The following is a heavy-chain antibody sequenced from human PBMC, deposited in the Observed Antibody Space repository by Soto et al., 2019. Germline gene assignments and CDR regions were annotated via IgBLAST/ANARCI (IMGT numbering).Heavy chain of an antibody. Sequence: GGSLRLSCAASGFTLSSYAMSWVRQAPGKGLEWVSAISGSGGSTYYADSVKGGFTISRDNSKNTLYLEMNSLRAEDTAVYYCAKDRFGPLPALHYWGQGTLVTVPP. J-gene: IGHJ4*02. CDR3: AKDRFGPLPALHY. V-gene: IGHV3-23*01. D-gene: IGHD2-2*01. CDR1: GFTLSSYA. CDR2: ISGSGGST.